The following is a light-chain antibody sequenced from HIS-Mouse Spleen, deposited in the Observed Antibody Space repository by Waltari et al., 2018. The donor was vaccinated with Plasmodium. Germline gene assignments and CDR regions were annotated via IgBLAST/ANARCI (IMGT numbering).Light chain of an antibody. CDR1: QSISSR. J-gene: IGKJ1*01. CDR2: KAS. CDR3: QQYNSYSWT. V-gene: IGKV1-5*03. Sequence: DIQMTQSPSTLSASVGDRVTITCRASQSISSRLAWYQQKPGTAPKLLIYKASSLESGVPSRFSGSGSGTEFTLTISSLQPDDFATYCCQQYNSYSWTFGQGTKVEIK.